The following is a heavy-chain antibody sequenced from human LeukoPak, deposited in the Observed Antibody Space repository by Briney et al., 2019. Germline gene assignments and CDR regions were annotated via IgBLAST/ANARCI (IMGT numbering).Heavy chain of an antibody. CDR2: ISWNSGSI. CDR3: AKDTGAGGYYGSGSYYLNYFDY. V-gene: IGHV3-9*01. J-gene: IGHJ4*02. Sequence: TGGSLRLSCAASGFTFDDYAMHWVRQAPGKGLEWVSGISWNSGSIGYADSVKGRFTISRDNAKNSLYLQMNSLRAEDTALYYCAKDTGAGGYYGSGSYYLNYFDYWGQGTLVTVSS. D-gene: IGHD3-10*01. CDR1: GFTFDDYA.